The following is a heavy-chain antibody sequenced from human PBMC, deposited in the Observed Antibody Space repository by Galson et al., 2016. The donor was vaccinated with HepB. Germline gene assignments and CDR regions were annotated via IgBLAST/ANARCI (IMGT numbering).Heavy chain of an antibody. V-gene: IGHV3-23*01. CDR1: GFTFNGYN. CDR2: ISGSGDT. CDR3: AKDAVAYCGRGCYFDY. D-gene: IGHD2-21*02. J-gene: IGHJ4*02. Sequence: SLRLSCAGSGFTFNGYNMNWVRQAPGKGLGWVSGISGSGDTKFADSVKGRFTISRDNSKTTLYLQMSSLRAEDTAVYYCAKDAVAYCGRGCYFDYWGQGTLVAVSS.